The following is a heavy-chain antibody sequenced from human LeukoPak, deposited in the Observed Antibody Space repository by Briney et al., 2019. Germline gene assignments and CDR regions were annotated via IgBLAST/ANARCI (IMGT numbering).Heavy chain of an antibody. D-gene: IGHD6-6*01. J-gene: IGHJ5*02. CDR2: ISSSSSTI. CDR3: ARIELSIAVSKNWFDP. Sequence: PGGSLRLSCAASGFTFSSYSMNWVRQAPGKGLEWVSYISSSSSTIYYADSVKGRFTISRDNAKNSLYLQMNSLRAEDTAVYYCARIELSIAVSKNWFDPWGQGTLVTVPS. CDR1: GFTFSSYS. V-gene: IGHV3-48*01.